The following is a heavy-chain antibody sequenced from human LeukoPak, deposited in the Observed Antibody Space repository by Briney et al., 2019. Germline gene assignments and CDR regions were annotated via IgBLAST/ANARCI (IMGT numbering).Heavy chain of an antibody. D-gene: IGHD3-22*01. V-gene: IGHV3-11*01. J-gene: IGHJ4*02. CDR2: ISSSGSTI. Sequence: GGFLRLSCAASGFTFSDYYMSWIRQAPGKGLEWVSYISSSGSTIYYADSVKGRFTISRDNAKNSLYLQMNSLRAEDTAVYYCARDSRYDSSGYSGYWGQGTLVTVSS. CDR3: ARDSRYDSSGYSGY. CDR1: GFTFSDYY.